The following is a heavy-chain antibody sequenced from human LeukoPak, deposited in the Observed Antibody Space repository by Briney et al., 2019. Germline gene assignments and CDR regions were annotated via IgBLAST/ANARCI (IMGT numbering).Heavy chain of an antibody. J-gene: IGHJ6*03. CDR2: ISAYNGNT. CDR3: ARLMSGYYYYYYMDV. CDR1: EYTFTGYY. D-gene: IGHD2-8*01. V-gene: IGHV1-18*04. Sequence: ASVKVSCKTSEYTFTGYYMHWVRQAPGQGLEWMGWISAYNGNTNYAQKLQGRVTMTTDTSTSTAYMELRSLRSDDTAVYYCARLMSGYYYYYYMDVWGKGTTVTVSS.